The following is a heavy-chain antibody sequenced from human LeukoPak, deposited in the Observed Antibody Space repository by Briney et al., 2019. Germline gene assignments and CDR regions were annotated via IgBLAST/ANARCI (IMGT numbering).Heavy chain of an antibody. J-gene: IGHJ4*02. CDR1: GFTFSSYA. Sequence: PGGSLRLSCAASGFTFSSYAMSWVRQAPGKGLEWVSAISGSGGNTYCADSVKGRFTISRDNSKNTLYPQKNSLRAEDTAVYYCAKGPRLLFSSGSRFFDYWGQGTLVTVSS. D-gene: IGHD3-22*01. V-gene: IGHV3-23*01. CDR2: ISGSGGNT. CDR3: AKGPRLLFSSGSRFFDY.